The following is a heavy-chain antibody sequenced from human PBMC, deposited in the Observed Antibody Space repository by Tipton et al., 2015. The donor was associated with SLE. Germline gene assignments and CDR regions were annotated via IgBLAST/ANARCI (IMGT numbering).Heavy chain of an antibody. V-gene: IGHV4-38-2*01. Sequence: TLSLTCAVSAYSISSGYYWGWIRQPPGKGLEWIGSIYHSGNTYYNPSLKSRVTISVDTSKNQFSLKLSSVTAADTAVYYCARADYYYMDVWGKGTTVTVSS. CDR2: IYHSGNT. CDR3: ARADYYYMDV. CDR1: AYSISSGYY. J-gene: IGHJ6*03.